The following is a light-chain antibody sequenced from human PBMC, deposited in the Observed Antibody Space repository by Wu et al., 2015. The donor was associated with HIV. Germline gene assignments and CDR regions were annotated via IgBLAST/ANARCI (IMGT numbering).Light chain of an antibody. V-gene: IGKV3-15*01. CDR1: QSVSSN. J-gene: IGKJ1*01. CDR2: GAS. Sequence: EIVMTQSPATLSVSPGERATLSCRASQSVSSNLAWYQQKPGQAPRLLIYGASTRATGIPARFSGSGSGTEFTLTISSLQSEDFAVYYCQQYNNWPRTFGQRGPR. CDR3: QQYNNWPRT.